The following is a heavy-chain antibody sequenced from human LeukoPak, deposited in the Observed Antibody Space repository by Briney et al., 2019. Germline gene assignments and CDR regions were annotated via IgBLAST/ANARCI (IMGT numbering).Heavy chain of an antibody. V-gene: IGHV3-53*01. Sequence: GGSLRLSCAASGFTVSSNYMSWVRQAPGKGLEWVSIIYSGGCTFYADSVKGRFTISRDNSKNTLYLQMNSLRAEDTAVYYCAKNGIGSSWYGQAFDIWGQGTMVTVSS. CDR2: IYSGGCT. CDR1: GFTVSSNY. D-gene: IGHD6-13*01. J-gene: IGHJ3*02. CDR3: AKNGIGSSWYGQAFDI.